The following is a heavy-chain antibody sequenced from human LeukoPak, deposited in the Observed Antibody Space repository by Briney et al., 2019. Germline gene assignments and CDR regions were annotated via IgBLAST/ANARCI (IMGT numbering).Heavy chain of an antibody. J-gene: IGHJ4*02. CDR1: GYTFTSYY. D-gene: IGHD5-18*01. V-gene: IGHV1-46*01. Sequence: GASVKVSCRASGYTFTSYYMRWVRQAPGQGLEWMGIINPSGGSTSYAQKFQGRVTMTRDTSTSTVYMELSSLRSEDTAVYYCARGDSSDTAHYWGQGTLVTVSS. CDR2: INPSGGST. CDR3: ARGDSSDTAHY.